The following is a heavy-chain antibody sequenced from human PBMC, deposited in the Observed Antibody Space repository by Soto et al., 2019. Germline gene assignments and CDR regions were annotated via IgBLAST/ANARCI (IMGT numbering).Heavy chain of an antibody. CDR1: GFTFSSYG. CDR2: IWYDGSNK. D-gene: IGHD5-18*01. CDR3: ARDGYSYYGMDV. J-gene: IGHJ6*02. V-gene: IGHV3-33*08. Sequence: QVQLVESGGGVVQPGRSLRLSCAASGFTFSSYGMHWVRQAPGKGLEWVAMIWYDGSNKYYADSVKGRLTISRDTSKNTLFLQMNSLRGEDTAVYYCARDGYSYYGMDVWGQGTTVTVSS.